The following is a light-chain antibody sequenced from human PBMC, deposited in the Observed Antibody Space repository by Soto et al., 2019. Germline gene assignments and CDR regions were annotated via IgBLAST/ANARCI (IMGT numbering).Light chain of an antibody. Sequence: DIQMTQSPSTLSASVGDRVTITCRASQSISKWLAWYQQKPGKAPKLLIYDVSSLESGVPSRFSGRGAGTEFTLTISSLQPDESATYCCQQYNTCWTFGQGTKVEIK. CDR3: QQYNTCWT. J-gene: IGKJ1*01. CDR2: DVS. V-gene: IGKV1-5*01. CDR1: QSISKW.